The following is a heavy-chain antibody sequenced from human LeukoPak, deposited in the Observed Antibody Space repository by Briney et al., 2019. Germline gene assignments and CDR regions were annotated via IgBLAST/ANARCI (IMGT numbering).Heavy chain of an antibody. CDR2: INSDGSST. V-gene: IGHV3-74*01. CDR1: GFTFSSYV. CDR3: TRDANWRNAFDI. J-gene: IGHJ3*02. D-gene: IGHD1-20*01. Sequence: PGGSLRLSCAASGFTFSSYVMSWVRQAPGKGLVWVSRINSDGSSTSYADSVKGRFTISRDNAKNTLYLQMNSLRAEDTAVYYCTRDANWRNAFDIWGQGTLVTVSS.